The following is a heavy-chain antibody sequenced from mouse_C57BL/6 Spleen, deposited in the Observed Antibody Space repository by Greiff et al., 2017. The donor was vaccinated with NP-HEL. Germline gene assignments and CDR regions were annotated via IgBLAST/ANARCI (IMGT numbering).Heavy chain of an antibody. J-gene: IGHJ2*01. CDR1: GYAFSSSW. V-gene: IGHV1-82*01. CDR2: IYPGDGDT. CDR3: ARKVGLYYFDD. D-gene: IGHD4-1*01. Sequence: QVQLQESGPELVKPGASVKISCKASGYAFSSSWMNWVKQRPGQGLEWIGRIYPGDGDTNYNGKFKGKATLTADKSSSPAYMQLSSLTSEDSAVYFCARKVGLYYFDDWGQGTTLTVAS.